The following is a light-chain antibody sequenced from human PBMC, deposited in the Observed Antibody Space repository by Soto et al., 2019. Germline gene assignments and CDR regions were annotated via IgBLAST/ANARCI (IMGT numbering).Light chain of an antibody. CDR2: AAS. Sequence: IQLTQSPSSLSASVGDRVTVTCRASQAIGNYLDWFQQKPGKAPDHLISAASTVRSGVPSRFSGSGSGTEFTLTISGLQPEDFAVYYCQQYTDWPLTFGQGTKVEVK. CDR1: QAIGNY. V-gene: IGKV1-17*01. CDR3: QQYTDWPLT. J-gene: IGKJ1*01.